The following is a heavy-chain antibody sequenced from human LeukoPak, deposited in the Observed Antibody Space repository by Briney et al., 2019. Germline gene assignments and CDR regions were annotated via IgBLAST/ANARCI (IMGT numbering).Heavy chain of an antibody. V-gene: IGHV3-43*01. D-gene: IGHD6-19*01. Sequence: PGGSLRLSCAASGFTFAEYTMHWVRQAPGKGLEWVSLISWNGARIHYGDSVKGRFTTSRDNSKNCLYLQMNSLRTEDTALYYCVKDLVAASENVRGWYPMDYWGQGALVTVSS. CDR3: VKDLVAASENVRGWYPMDY. CDR1: GFTFAEYT. J-gene: IGHJ4*02. CDR2: ISWNGARI.